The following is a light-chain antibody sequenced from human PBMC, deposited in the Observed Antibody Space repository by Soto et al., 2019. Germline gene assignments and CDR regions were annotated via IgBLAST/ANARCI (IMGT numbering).Light chain of an antibody. CDR3: QQYNKWPQT. CDR1: QSVSSSS. Sequence: EIVLTQSPGTLSLSPGERATLSCRASQSVSSSSLAWYQQRPGQAPRLLIYGASIRATDIPDRFSGSGSGTDFTLTISSLQSEDFAVYYCQQYNKWPQTFGQGTKADIK. V-gene: IGKV3-20*01. CDR2: GAS. J-gene: IGKJ1*01.